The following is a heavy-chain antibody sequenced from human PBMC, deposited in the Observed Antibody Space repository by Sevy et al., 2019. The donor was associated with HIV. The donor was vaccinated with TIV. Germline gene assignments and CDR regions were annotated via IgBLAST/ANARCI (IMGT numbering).Heavy chain of an antibody. D-gene: IGHD6-13*01. J-gene: IGHJ5*02. Sequence: SETLSLTCTVSGDSISSYYWSWIRQPPGKGLEWIGYIYCSGSTNYNPSLKGRVPISVDTSKNQFSLKLSSVTAADTAVYYCARWGAAAGDNWFDPWGQGTLVTVSS. CDR2: IYCSGST. V-gene: IGHV4-59*01. CDR1: GDSISSYY. CDR3: ARWGAAAGDNWFDP.